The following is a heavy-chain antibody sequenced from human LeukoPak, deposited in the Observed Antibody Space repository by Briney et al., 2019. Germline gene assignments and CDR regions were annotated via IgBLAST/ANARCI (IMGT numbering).Heavy chain of an antibody. J-gene: IGHJ4*02. Sequence: SQTLSLTCAISGDSVSRDTGAWNWIRQSPSRGLEWLGRTYYRSKWGTNYALSVKSRVTINADTSKNQISLQLNSVTPEDTAVYYCARGTAAPGFDFWGQGTLVTVSS. D-gene: IGHD6-13*01. CDR2: TYYRSKWGT. CDR1: GDSVSRDTGA. CDR3: ARGTAAPGFDF. V-gene: IGHV6-1*01.